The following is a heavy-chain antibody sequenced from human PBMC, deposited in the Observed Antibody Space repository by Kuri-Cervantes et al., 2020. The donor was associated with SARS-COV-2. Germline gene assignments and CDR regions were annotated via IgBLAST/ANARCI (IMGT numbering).Heavy chain of an antibody. V-gene: IGHV1-3*01. Sequence: ASVKVSCKASGYTFTSYAMHWVRQAPGQRLEWMGWIDAGNGNTKYSQKFQGRVTITRDTSASTVYMELSSLRAEDTALYYCAKADCSSTSCDNWFDPWGQGTLVTVSS. CDR3: AKADCSSTSCDNWFDP. CDR1: GYTFTSYA. J-gene: IGHJ5*02. CDR2: IDAGNGNT. D-gene: IGHD2-2*01.